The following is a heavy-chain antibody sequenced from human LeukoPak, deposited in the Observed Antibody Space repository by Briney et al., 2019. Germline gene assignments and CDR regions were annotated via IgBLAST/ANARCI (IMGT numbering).Heavy chain of an antibody. CDR1: GGSFSGYY. V-gene: IGHV4-34*01. CDR3: ARSGYSSSWNRLLNWFDP. J-gene: IGHJ5*02. D-gene: IGHD6-13*01. Sequence: SETLSLTCAVYGGSFSGYYWSWIRQPPGKGLEWIGEINHSGSTNYNPSLKSRVTISVDTSKNQFSLKLSSVTAADTAVYYCARSGYSSSWNRLLNWFDPWGQGTLVTVSS. CDR2: INHSGST.